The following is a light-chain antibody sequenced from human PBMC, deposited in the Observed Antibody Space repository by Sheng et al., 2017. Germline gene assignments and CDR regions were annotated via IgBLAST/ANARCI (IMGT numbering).Light chain of an antibody. CDR2: DAS. J-gene: IGKJ3*01. CDR3: QERATWL. V-gene: IGKV3-11*01. Sequence: VMTQSPATLSVSPGERAILSCRSSQSISNHLVWYQQKAGQAPRLLISDASNRAPGIPARFSGSGSGTDFNLTISSLEPEDFAVYYCQERATWLFGPGTTVDVK. CDR1: QSISNH.